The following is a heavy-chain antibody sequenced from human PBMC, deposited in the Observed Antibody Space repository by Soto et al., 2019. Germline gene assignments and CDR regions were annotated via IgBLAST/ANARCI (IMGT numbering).Heavy chain of an antibody. Sequence: GASVKVSCKASGYTFTSYAMHWVRQAPGQRLDWLGFINPSGGSTSYSQKFQGRVTITRDTSASTAYMELSSLRSEDTAVYYCARVRAVAGTRAYYYYGMDVWGQGTTVTVSS. J-gene: IGHJ6*02. CDR1: GYTFTSYA. D-gene: IGHD6-19*01. V-gene: IGHV1-3*01. CDR3: ARVRAVAGTRAYYYYGMDV. CDR2: INPSGGST.